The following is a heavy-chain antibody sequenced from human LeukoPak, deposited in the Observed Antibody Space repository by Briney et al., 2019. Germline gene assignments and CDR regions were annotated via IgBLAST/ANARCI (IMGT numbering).Heavy chain of an antibody. CDR3: AGIWYSSGYYFDY. Sequence: SETLSLTCTVSGDSISSHYWSWIRQPPGKGLEWIAYIYDTGTTVSNPSLKSRVSMSLDRSKNEFSLQLTSVTAADTAVNYCAGIWYSSGYYFDYWGQGTLVTVSS. CDR2: IYDTGTT. D-gene: IGHD6-19*01. V-gene: IGHV4-59*11. J-gene: IGHJ4*02. CDR1: GDSISSHY.